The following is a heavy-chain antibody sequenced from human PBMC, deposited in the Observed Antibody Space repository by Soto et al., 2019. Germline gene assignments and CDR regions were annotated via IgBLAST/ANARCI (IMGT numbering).Heavy chain of an antibody. V-gene: IGHV1-18*01. J-gene: IGHJ6*02. D-gene: IGHD5-18*01. CDR3: ARDYPGYSYARNYHYGMDV. CDR2: ISAYNGNT. Sequence: QVQLVQSGAEVKKPGASVKVSCKASGYTFTSYGISWVRQAPGQGLEWMGWISAYNGNTNYAQKLQGRVTMTTDTXXSXAXXELRSLRSDDTAVYYCARDYPGYSYARNYHYGMDVWGQGTTVTVSS. CDR1: GYTFTSYG.